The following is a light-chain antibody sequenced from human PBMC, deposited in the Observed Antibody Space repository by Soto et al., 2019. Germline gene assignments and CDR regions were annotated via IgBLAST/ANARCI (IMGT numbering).Light chain of an antibody. CDR1: QSVTSNY. V-gene: IGKV3-20*01. J-gene: IGKJ5*01. Sequence: EIVLTQSPGTLSLSPGERATLSCRASQSVTSNYLAWYQQKPGQAPRLLIFGASIRDTGIPDRFSGSASGTDFTLTINRLEPEDFAVYYCQLYGISPHFGQGTRLEIK. CDR2: GAS. CDR3: QLYGISPH.